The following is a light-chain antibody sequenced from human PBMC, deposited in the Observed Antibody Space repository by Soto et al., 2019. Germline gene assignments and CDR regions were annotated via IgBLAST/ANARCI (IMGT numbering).Light chain of an antibody. V-gene: IGKV3-20*01. CDR3: QQYGSSPWT. CDR2: GAS. Sequence: EIVLTQSPGTLSLSPGERATLSCRASQRVSSNYLAWYQQKPGQAPRLLIYGASSRATGIPDRFSGSGSGTDFTLTISRLEAEDFAVYYCQQYGSSPWTFGHGTKVEIK. CDR1: QRVSSNY. J-gene: IGKJ1*01.